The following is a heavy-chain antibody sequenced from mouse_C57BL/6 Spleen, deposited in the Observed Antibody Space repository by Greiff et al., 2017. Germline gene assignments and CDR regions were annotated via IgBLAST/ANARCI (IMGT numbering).Heavy chain of an antibody. D-gene: IGHD1-1*01. Sequence: QVQLQQPGAELVKPGASVKMSCKASGYTFTSYWITWVKQRPGQGLEWIGDIYPGSGSTNYNEKFKSKATLTVDTSSSTAYMQLSSLTSEDSAVYYCERWDTTVVANWYFDGWAIGNTGTVSS. V-gene: IGHV1-55*01. J-gene: IGHJ1*03. CDR3: ERWDTTVVANWYFDG. CDR2: IYPGSGST. CDR1: GYTFTSYW.